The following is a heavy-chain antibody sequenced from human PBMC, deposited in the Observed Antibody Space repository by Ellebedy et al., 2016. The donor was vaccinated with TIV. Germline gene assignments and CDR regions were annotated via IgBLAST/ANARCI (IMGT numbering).Heavy chain of an antibody. CDR2: VKQDGTEK. Sequence: GESLKISCEASGFTFTSYWMYWVRQAPGKGLEWVATVKQDGTEKFYVDSVKGRFTISRDNAKKSLYLQMNNLRAEDTAVYYCARDTLVGVTDSYFDYWGQGTLVTVSS. CDR3: ARDTLVGVTDSYFDY. J-gene: IGHJ4*02. CDR1: GFTFTSYW. V-gene: IGHV3-7*03. D-gene: IGHD1-26*01.